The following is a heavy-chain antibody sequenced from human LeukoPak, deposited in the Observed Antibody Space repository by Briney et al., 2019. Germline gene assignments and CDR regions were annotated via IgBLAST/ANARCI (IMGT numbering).Heavy chain of an antibody. CDR3: ARVRLADERAWAY. CDR2: ITPKSGDT. J-gene: IGHJ4*02. D-gene: IGHD3-3*02. Sequence: ASVKVSCKASGYTFSDFYIHWVRQAAGQGLEYVGWITPKSGDTYSPQRFQGRVTMTRDASISTAYMELSSLRSDDTAVYFCARVRLADERAWAYWGQGTLVTVSS. CDR1: GYTFSDFY. V-gene: IGHV1-2*02.